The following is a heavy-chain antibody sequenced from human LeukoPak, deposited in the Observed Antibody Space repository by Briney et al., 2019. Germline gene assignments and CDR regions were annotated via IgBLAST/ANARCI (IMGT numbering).Heavy chain of an antibody. V-gene: IGHV3-23*01. CDR2: ISGSGGST. CDR3: AKDLVPQQLVPRYFDY. J-gene: IGHJ4*02. CDR1: GFTFSSYA. Sequence: GGSLRLSCAASGFTFSSYAMSWVRQAPGKGLEWVSAISGSGGSTYCADSVKGRFTISRDNSKNTLYLQMNSLRAEDTAVYYCAKDLVPQQLVPRYFDYWGQGTLVTVSS. D-gene: IGHD6-13*01.